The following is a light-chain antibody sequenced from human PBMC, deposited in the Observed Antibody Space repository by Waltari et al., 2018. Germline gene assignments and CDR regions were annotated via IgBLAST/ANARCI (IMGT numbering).Light chain of an antibody. J-gene: IGKJ2*01. CDR3: HQYGSAPPYT. CDR1: QSVRSGY. Sequence: EIVLTQSPGTLSLSQGERATLSCRASQSVRSGYFAWYQQKPGQAPKLLIYAASSRAAGVPDRFSGSGSGTDFTLTVSRLEPEDFAVYYCHQYGSAPPYTFGQGTRLEIK. CDR2: AAS. V-gene: IGKV3-20*01.